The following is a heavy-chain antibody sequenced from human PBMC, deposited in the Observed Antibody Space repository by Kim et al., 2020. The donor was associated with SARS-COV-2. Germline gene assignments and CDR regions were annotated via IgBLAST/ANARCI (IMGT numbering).Heavy chain of an antibody. CDR3: ARLTGSGGWFDP. V-gene: IGHV4-59*01. D-gene: IGHD3-10*01. Sequence: NHTPPPKSRVTISVDTSKNQFSLRLSPVTAADTAVYYCARLTGSGGWFDPWGQGTLVTVSS. J-gene: IGHJ5*02.